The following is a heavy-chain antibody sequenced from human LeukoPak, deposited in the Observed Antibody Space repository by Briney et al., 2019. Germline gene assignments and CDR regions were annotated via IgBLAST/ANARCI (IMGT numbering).Heavy chain of an antibody. CDR1: GGSISSSSYY. CDR2: IYYSGST. CDR3: ARGVNSGYFDY. J-gene: IGHJ4*02. Sequence: PSETLSLTCTVSGGSISSSSYYWGWLRPPPGKGLEWIGSIYYSGSTYYNPSLKSRVTISVDTSKNQFSLKLTSVTAADTAVYYCARGVNSGYFDYCGQGTLVTVSS. D-gene: IGHD1-26*01. V-gene: IGHV4-39*07.